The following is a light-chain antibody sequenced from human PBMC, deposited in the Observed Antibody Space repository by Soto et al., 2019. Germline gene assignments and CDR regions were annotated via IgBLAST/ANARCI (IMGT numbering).Light chain of an antibody. CDR3: QSYDGTDYVV. J-gene: IGLJ2*01. V-gene: IGLV6-57*02. CDR1: SGSIANNY. Sequence: NFMLTQPHSVSESPGKTVTISCTGSSGSIANNYVQWYQQRPGSAPSTVIYEDDQRPSGVPDRFSGSIDSSSNSASLTISGLKTEDKGDYYCQSYDGTDYVVFGGGTKLTVL. CDR2: EDD.